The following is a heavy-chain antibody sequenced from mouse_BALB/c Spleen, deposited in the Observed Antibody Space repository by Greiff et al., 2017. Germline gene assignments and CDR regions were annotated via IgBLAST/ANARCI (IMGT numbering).Heavy chain of an antibody. J-gene: IGHJ2*01. D-gene: IGHD1-2*01. CDR1: GFTFSSFG. CDR2: ISSGSSTI. Sequence: EVKVVESGGGLVQPGGSLKLSCAASGFTFSSFGMHWVRQAPEKGLEWVAYISSGSSTIYYADTVKGRFTISRDNPKNTLFLQMTSLRSEDTAMYYCARRDYYGSVDYWGQGTTLTVSS. V-gene: IGHV5-17*02. CDR3: ARRDYYGSVDY.